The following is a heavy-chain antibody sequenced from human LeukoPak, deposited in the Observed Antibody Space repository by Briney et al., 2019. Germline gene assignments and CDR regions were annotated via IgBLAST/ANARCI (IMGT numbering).Heavy chain of an antibody. CDR1: GGSFSGYY. CDR2: INHSGST. D-gene: IGHD3-3*01. Sequence: ETLSLTCAVYGGSFSGYYWSWIRQPPGKGLEWIGEINHSGSTNYNPSLKSRVTISVDTSKNQFSLKLSSVTAADTAVYYCARGRRIFGVVIMRWFDPWGQGTLVTVSS. V-gene: IGHV4-34*01. J-gene: IGHJ5*02. CDR3: ARGRRIFGVVIMRWFDP.